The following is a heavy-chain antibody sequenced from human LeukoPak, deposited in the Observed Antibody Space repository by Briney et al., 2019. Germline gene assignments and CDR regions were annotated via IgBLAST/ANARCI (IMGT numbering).Heavy chain of an antibody. CDR1: GFTVSSNY. CDR3: ATRSGKAVAGQDAGLGY. D-gene: IGHD6-19*01. Sequence: GGSLRLSCAASGFTVSSNYMSWVRQAPRQGLELDSVIYSGGSTYYADSVKGRFTISRDNSKNTLYLQMNSLRAEDTAVYYCATRSGKAVAGQDAGLGYWGQGTLVTVCS. CDR2: IYSGGST. V-gene: IGHV3-66*01. J-gene: IGHJ4*02.